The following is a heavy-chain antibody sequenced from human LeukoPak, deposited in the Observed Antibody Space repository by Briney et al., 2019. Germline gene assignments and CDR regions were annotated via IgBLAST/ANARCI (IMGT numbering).Heavy chain of an antibody. CDR3: AKSVTAAGTCAFDI. J-gene: IGHJ3*02. CDR2: LRGNGGST. V-gene: IGHV3-23*01. CDR1: GFTFSSYA. D-gene: IGHD6-13*01. Sequence: PGGSLRLSCAASGFTFSSYAMSWVRQAPGKGLEWVSSLRGNGGSTEYVDSVRGRFVISRDNSRNTLYLQMNSLRAEDTAVYYCAKSVTAAGTCAFDIWGQGTVVTVSS.